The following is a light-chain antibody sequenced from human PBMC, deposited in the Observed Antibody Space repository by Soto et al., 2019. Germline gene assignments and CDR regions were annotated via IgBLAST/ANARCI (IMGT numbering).Light chain of an antibody. CDR3: SSYTSSRQRV. Sequence: QSVLTQPASVSGSPGQSITISCTGTSSDVGGYNYVSWYQQHPGKAPKLMIYDVSNRPSGVSNRFSGSKSGNTASLTISGLQAEDEADYYCSSYTSSRQRVFGGGTKVTVL. V-gene: IGLV2-14*01. CDR1: SSDVGGYNY. CDR2: DVS. J-gene: IGLJ2*01.